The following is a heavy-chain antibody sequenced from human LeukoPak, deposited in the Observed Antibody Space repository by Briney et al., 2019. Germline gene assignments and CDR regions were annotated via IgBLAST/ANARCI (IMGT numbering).Heavy chain of an antibody. CDR1: GFTFSSYS. Sequence: PGGSLRLSCAASGFTFSSYSLNWVRQAPGKGLEWVANIKQDGSEKYYVDSVKGRFTISRDNAKNSLYLQMNSLRAEDTAVYYCARGTEVPAAHYYYYYYMDVWGKGTTVTVSS. J-gene: IGHJ6*03. CDR2: IKQDGSEK. D-gene: IGHD2-2*01. V-gene: IGHV3-7*01. CDR3: ARGTEVPAAHYYYYYYMDV.